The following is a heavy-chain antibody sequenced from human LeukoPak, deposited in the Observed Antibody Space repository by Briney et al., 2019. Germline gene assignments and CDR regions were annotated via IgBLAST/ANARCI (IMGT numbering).Heavy chain of an antibody. CDR2: MNPNSSNT. CDR1: GYTFTSYD. D-gene: IGHD6-13*01. V-gene: IGHV1-8*01. CDR3: ARHPRFDSSSWYPWFDP. J-gene: IGHJ5*02. Sequence: ASVKVSCKASGYTFTSYDINWVRQATGQGLEWMGWMNPNSSNTGYAQKFQGRVTMTRNTSISTAYMELSSLGSEDTAVYYCARHPRFDSSSWYPWFDPWGQGTLVTVSS.